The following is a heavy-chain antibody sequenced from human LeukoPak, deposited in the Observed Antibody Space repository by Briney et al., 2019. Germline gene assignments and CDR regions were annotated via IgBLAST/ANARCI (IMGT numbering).Heavy chain of an antibody. V-gene: IGHV4-34*01. D-gene: IGHD3-10*01. CDR2: INHSGST. CDR1: GGSFSGYY. J-gene: IGHJ4*02. CDR3: AGSLWFGEFYFDY. Sequence: SETLSLSCAVYGGSFSGYYWSWIRQPPGKGLEWIWEINHSGSTNYNPSLKSRVTISVDTSKNQSSLKLSSVTDADTAVYYCAGSLWFGEFYFDYWGQGTLVTVSS.